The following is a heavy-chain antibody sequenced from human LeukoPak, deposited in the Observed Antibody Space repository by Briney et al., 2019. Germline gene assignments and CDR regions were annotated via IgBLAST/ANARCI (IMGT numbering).Heavy chain of an antibody. D-gene: IGHD1-26*01. Sequence: PSETLSLTCTVSGGSISSYYWSWIRQPPGKGLEWIGYIYYSGSTNYNPSLKSRVTISVDTSKNQFSLRLSSVTAADTAVYYCTRGGSADPFEHWGQGTLVTVSS. J-gene: IGHJ4*02. CDR2: IYYSGST. V-gene: IGHV4-59*08. CDR3: TRGGSADPFEH. CDR1: GGSISSYY.